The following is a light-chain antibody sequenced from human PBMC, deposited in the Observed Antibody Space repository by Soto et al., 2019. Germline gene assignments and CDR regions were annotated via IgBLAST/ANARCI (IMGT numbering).Light chain of an antibody. J-gene: IGLJ1*01. V-gene: IGLV2-14*01. CDR1: SSDVGGYNS. CDR2: DVT. CDR3: SSFTSSITYV. Sequence: QSALAQPASVSGSPGQSITISCTGTSSDVGGYNSVSWYRQDPGKAPKLMIYDVTNRPSGVSNRFSGFKSGNTASLTISGLQAEDEADYYCSSFTSSITYVFXTGTNVTVL.